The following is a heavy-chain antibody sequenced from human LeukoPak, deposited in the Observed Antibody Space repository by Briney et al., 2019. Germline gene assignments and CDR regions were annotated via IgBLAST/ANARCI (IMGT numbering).Heavy chain of an antibody. J-gene: IGHJ2*01. Sequence: GGSLRLSCAASGFTFSSYSMNWVRQAPGKGLEWVSSTSSSSSYIYYADSVKGRFTISRDNAKNSLYLQMNSLRAEDTAVYYCARDLGVTVTSSGYFDLWGRGTLVTVSS. CDR2: TSSSSSYI. CDR3: ARDLGVTVTSSGYFDL. D-gene: IGHD4-17*01. CDR1: GFTFSSYS. V-gene: IGHV3-21*01.